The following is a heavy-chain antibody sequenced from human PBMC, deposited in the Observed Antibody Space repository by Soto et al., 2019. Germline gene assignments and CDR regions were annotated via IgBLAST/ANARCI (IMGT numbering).Heavy chain of an antibody. CDR2: IYYTGST. V-gene: IGHV4-61*01. J-gene: IGHJ6*02. CDR3: ARAPPRPESGYYYYYGMDG. D-gene: IGHD2-2*01. Sequence: PSETLSLTCTVSGASVNSDYYYWGWIRQPPGKGLECIGYIYYTGSTNYNPSLKSRVTISLDTSTNQFSLKLRSVTAADAAVYFCARAPPRPESGYYYYYGMDGWGQGTTVTVSS. CDR1: GASVNSDYYY.